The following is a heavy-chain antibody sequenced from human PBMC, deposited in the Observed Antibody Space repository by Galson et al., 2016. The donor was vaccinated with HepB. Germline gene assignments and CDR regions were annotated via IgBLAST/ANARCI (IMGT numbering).Heavy chain of an antibody. CDR3: ARDIVVVPGQDSFDI. J-gene: IGHJ3*02. V-gene: IGHV3-53*01. Sequence: SLRLSCAASGFTFSVSAIHWVRQDPGKGLEWVSVIYSGGSTYYADSVKGRFTISRDNSKNTLYLQMNSLRAEDTAVYYCARDIVVVPGQDSFDIWGQGTMVTVSS. CDR1: GFTFSVSA. CDR2: IYSGGST. D-gene: IGHD2-2*01.